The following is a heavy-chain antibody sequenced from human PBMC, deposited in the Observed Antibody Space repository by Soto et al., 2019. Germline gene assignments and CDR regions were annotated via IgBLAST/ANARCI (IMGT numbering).Heavy chain of an antibody. Sequence: SETLSLTCAGYGGSFSGYYWHWIRQPPGKGLEWIGEINHSGSTNYNPSLKSRVIISVDTSKKQFSLKLSSVTAADTAVYYCARADVVVVAATRYYYSSMDVWGKGTTVTVS. D-gene: IGHD2-15*01. CDR1: GGSFSGYY. V-gene: IGHV4-34*01. CDR2: INHSGST. J-gene: IGHJ6*03. CDR3: ARADVVVVAATRYYYSSMDV.